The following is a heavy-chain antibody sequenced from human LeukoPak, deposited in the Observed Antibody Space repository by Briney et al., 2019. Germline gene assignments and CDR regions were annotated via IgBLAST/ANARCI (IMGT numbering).Heavy chain of an antibody. CDR1: GFTFTSST. V-gene: IGHV1-58*02. D-gene: IGHD6-19*01. J-gene: IGHJ5*02. CDR3: ARGRRQWLVRTSYNWFDP. CDR2: IVVGSGNT. Sequence: ASVKVSCKASGFTFTSSTMQWVRQARGQRLEWIGWIVVGSGNTNYAQKFQERVTITRDMSTSTAYMELSSLRSEDTAVYYCARGRRQWLVRTSYNWFDPWGQGTLVTVSS.